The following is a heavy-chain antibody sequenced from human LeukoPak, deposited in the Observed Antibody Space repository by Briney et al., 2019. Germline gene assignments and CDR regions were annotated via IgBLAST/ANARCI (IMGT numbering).Heavy chain of an antibody. CDR1: GDSISSGDYY. CDR2: ISSSGST. CDR3: ASHYYDSSGKGNY. J-gene: IGHJ4*02. D-gene: IGHD3-22*01. V-gene: IGHV4-61*02. Sequence: SETLSLTCTVSGDSISSGDYYWSWIRQPAGKGLEWIGRISSSGSTNYNPSLKSRVTISVDTSKNQFPLKLSSVTAADTAVYYCASHYYDSSGKGNYWGQGTLVTVSS.